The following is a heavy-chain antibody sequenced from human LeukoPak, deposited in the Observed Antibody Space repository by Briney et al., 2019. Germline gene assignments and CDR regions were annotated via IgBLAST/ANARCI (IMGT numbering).Heavy chain of an antibody. CDR1: GGSISSSSYY. V-gene: IGHV4-39*07. Sequence: SETLSLTCTVSGGSISSSSYYWGWIRQPPGKGLEWIGSIYYSGSTYYNPSLKSRVTISVDTSKNQFSLKLSSVTAADTAVYYCARGLASGLFQYWGQGTLVTVSS. CDR3: ARGLASGLFQY. D-gene: IGHD6-13*01. CDR2: IYYSGST. J-gene: IGHJ1*01.